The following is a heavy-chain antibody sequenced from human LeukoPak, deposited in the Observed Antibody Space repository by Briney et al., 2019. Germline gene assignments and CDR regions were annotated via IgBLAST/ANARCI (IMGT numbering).Heavy chain of an antibody. CDR3: ARGSFVAAAGKYYYYYYMDV. CDR2: INHSGST. V-gene: IGHV4-34*01. CDR1: GGSFSGYY. J-gene: IGHJ6*03. Sequence: SETLSLTCAVYGGSFSGYYWSWIGQPPGKGLEGIGEINHSGSTNYNPSLKSRVTISVDTSKNQFSLKLSSVTAADTAVYYCARGSFVAAAGKYYYYYYMDVWGKGTTVTVSS. D-gene: IGHD6-13*01.